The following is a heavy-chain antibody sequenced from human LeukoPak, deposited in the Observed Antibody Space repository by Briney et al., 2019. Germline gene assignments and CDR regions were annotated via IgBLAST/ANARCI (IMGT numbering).Heavy chain of an antibody. CDR3: ARVTLSFDY. V-gene: IGHV2-5*01. D-gene: IGHD3-16*02. CDR2: IYLNHDK. J-gene: IGHJ4*02. CDR1: SRSTXGXG. Sequence: SRSTXGXGXGWIRQPPGKALALLPLIYLNHDKRYSPSLKSRLTITKDTSKNQVVLTMTNMDPVDTATFYCARVTLSFDYWGQGTLVTVSS.